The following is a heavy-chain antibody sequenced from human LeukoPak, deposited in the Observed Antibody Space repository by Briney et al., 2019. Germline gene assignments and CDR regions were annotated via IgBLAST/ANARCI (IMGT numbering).Heavy chain of an antibody. CDR1: GGTFSSYA. J-gene: IGHJ6*02. CDR3: MGGGSAGFYGMDV. Sequence: ASVKVSCKASGGTFSSYAISWVRQAPGQGLEWMGRIIPILGIANYAQKFQGRVTITADKSTSTAYMGLSSLRSEDTAVYYCMGGGSAGFYGMDVWGQGTTVTVSS. CDR2: IIPILGIA. D-gene: IGHD2-15*01. V-gene: IGHV1-69*04.